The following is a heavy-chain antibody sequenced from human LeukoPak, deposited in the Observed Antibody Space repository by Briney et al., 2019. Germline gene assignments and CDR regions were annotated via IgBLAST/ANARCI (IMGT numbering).Heavy chain of an antibody. CDR2: MNPNSGNT. V-gene: IGHV1-8*02. CDR3: ARGYYYDSSGYYSGDY. D-gene: IGHD3-22*01. J-gene: IGHJ4*02. CDR1: GYTFTGYY. Sequence: GASVKVSCKASGYTFTGYYMHWVRQAPGQGLEWMGWMNPNSGNTGYAQKFQGRVTMTRNTSISTAYMELSSLRSEDTAVYYCARGYYYDSSGYYSGDYWGQGTLVTVSS.